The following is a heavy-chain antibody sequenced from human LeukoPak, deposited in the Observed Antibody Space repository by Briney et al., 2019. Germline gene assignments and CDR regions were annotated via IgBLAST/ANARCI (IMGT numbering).Heavy chain of an antibody. CDR2: ISYDGSNK. Sequence: GGSLRLSCAASGFTFSSYAMHWVRQAPGKGLEWVAVISYDGSNKYYADSVKGRFTISRDNSKNTLYLQMNSLRAEDTAVYYCAKDGQQWLVPDYWGQGTLVTVSS. CDR1: GFTFSSYA. V-gene: IGHV3-30-3*01. J-gene: IGHJ4*02. D-gene: IGHD6-19*01. CDR3: AKDGQQWLVPDY.